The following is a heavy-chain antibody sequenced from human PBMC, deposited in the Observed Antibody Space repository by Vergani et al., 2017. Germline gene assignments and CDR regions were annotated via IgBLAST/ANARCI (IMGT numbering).Heavy chain of an antibody. Sequence: QVQLQQWGAGLLKPSETLSLTCAVYGGSFSGYYWSCIRQRPGKGLEWIGEINHSGSTNYNPSLKSRVTISVETSKNQFSLKLSSVTAADTAVYYCARGGRMVRGVINWFDPWGQGTLVTVSS. J-gene: IGHJ5*02. CDR2: INHSGST. D-gene: IGHD3-10*01. CDR1: GGSFSGYY. V-gene: IGHV4-34*01. CDR3: ARGGRMVRGVINWFDP.